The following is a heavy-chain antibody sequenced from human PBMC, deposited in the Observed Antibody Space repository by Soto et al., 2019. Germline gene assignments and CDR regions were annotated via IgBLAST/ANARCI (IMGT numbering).Heavy chain of an antibody. CDR3: AKDSHWGIISPTHAY. V-gene: IGHV1-18*01. Sequence: ASVTVSCKASGYTFTSYGIIWVRQAPGQGLEWMGWISAYNGNTNYAQKLQGRVTIIRDNSKNTLLLQMNSLRVEDTAIYYCAKDSHWGIISPTHAYWGQGTQVTAPQ. CDR2: ISAYNGNT. CDR1: GYTFTSYG. D-gene: IGHD3-16*01. J-gene: IGHJ4*02.